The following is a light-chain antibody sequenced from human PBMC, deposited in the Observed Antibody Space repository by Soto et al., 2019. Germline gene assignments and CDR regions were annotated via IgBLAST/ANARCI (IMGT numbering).Light chain of an antibody. V-gene: IGKV3-11*01. CDR3: QQRSNWPWT. Sequence: EIVLTHSPATLSLSPGERATLSCRASPSVSSSLAWYQQKAGQAPRLLIYDASNRATGIPARFSGSGSGTDFTLTISSLETEDFAVYYCQQRSNWPWTFGQGTKVEIK. J-gene: IGKJ1*01. CDR1: PSVSSS. CDR2: DAS.